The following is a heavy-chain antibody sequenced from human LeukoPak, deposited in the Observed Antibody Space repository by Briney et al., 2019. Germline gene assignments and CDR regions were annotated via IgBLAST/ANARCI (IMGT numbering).Heavy chain of an antibody. CDR3: ARVAALGATFQH. V-gene: IGHV4-39*01. CDR1: GGSISSSNYY. D-gene: IGHD6-13*01. Sequence: PSETLSLTCTVSGGSISSSNYYWGWIRQPPGKGLEWIGSIYYSGTTHYTPSLKSRVTISADTSKNQFSLKLRSVSAADTAVYYCARVAALGATFQHWGQGTLVTVSS. J-gene: IGHJ1*01. CDR2: IYYSGTT.